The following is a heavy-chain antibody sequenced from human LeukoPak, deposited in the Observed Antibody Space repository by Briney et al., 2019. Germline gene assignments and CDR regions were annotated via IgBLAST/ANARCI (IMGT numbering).Heavy chain of an antibody. J-gene: IGHJ4*02. CDR3: TTDSGSYLVFDY. CDR1: GFTFDDYA. D-gene: IGHD1-26*01. Sequence: GGSLRLSCVASGFTFDDYAMHWVRQAPGKGLEWVSGISWISGSIGYADSVKGRFTISRDNAKNSLYLQMNSLRAEDTALYYCTTDSGSYLVFDYWGQGTLVTVSS. CDR2: ISWISGSI. V-gene: IGHV3-9*01.